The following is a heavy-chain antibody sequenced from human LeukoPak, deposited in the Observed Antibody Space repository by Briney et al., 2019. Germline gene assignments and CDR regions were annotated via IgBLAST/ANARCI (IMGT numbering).Heavy chain of an antibody. V-gene: IGHV3-15*01. Sequence: GGSLRLSCAASGFTFSSYSMNWVRQAPGKGLEWVGRIKSKTDGGTTDYAAPVKGRFTISRDDSKNTLYLQMNSLKTEDTAVYYCTTDLLLWFGELLSVWGQGTLVTVSS. CDR1: GFTFSSYS. CDR3: TTDLLLWFGELLSV. D-gene: IGHD3-10*01. J-gene: IGHJ4*02. CDR2: IKSKTDGGTT.